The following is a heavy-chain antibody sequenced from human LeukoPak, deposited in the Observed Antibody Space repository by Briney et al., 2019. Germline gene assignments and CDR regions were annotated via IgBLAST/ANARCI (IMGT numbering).Heavy chain of an antibody. CDR1: GGSISSSSYY. CDR3: ARNNWNDPPFDY. V-gene: IGHV4-39*01. Sequence: SETLSLTCTVSGGSISSSSYYWGWIRQPPGKGLEWIGSIYYSGSTYYNPSLRSRVTISVDTSKNQFSLKLSSVTAADTAVYYCARNNWNDPPFDYWGQGTLVTVSS. J-gene: IGHJ4*02. D-gene: IGHD1-20*01. CDR2: IYYSGST.